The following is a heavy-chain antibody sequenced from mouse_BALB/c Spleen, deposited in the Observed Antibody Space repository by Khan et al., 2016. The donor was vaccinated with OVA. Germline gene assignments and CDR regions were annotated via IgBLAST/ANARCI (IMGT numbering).Heavy chain of an antibody. CDR2: INYNGNT. D-gene: IGHD2-4*01. CDR1: GYSITSEYA. Sequence: QLQESGPGLVKPSQSLSLTCTVTGYSITSEYAWNWIRQFPGNKLEWMGYINYNGNTRFNPSLKSRTSITRDTSKNQFFLQLNSVTTEDTATYYCARKDYYDYDPFPYWGQGTLVTVSA. CDR3: ARKDYYDYDPFPY. V-gene: IGHV3-2*02. J-gene: IGHJ3*01.